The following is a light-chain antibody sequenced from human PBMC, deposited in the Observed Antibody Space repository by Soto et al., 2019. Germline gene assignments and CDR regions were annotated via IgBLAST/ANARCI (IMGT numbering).Light chain of an antibody. CDR1: SSDVGGYNY. CDR2: EVS. V-gene: IGLV2-8*01. CDR3: NSYAGSNNVV. J-gene: IGLJ2*01. Sequence: QSALTQPPSASGSPGQSVTISCTGTSSDVGGYNYVSWYQHHPGKAPKLMIYEVSKRPSGFPDRFSGSKSGNTASLTVSGLQAEDEADYYCNSYAGSNNVVFGGGTKLTVL.